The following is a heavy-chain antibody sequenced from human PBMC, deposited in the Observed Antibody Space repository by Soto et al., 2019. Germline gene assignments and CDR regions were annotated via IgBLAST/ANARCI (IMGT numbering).Heavy chain of an antibody. CDR3: EHGDSRGPFDS. D-gene: IGHD4-17*01. CDR1: GGSISSYY. Sequence: PSETLSLTCTVSGGSISSYYWSWIRQPPGKGLEWIGYIYNSGSTNYNPSLKSRVTISVDTSKNQFSLKLSSVTAADTAVYYCEHGDSRGPFDSWGQGTLVTVSS. CDR2: IYNSGST. J-gene: IGHJ4*02. V-gene: IGHV4-59*01.